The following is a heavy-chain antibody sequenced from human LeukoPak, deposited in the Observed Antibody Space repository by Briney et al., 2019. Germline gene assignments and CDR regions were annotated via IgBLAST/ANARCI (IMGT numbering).Heavy chain of an antibody. Sequence: PGRSLRLSCAASGCTFSSYAMHWVRQAPGKGLEWVAVISYDGSNKYYADSVKGRFTISRDNSKNTLYLQMNSLRAEDTAVYYCARDSGQWLVLFGFKNWGQGTLVTVSS. CDR2: ISYDGSNK. V-gene: IGHV3-30*04. CDR1: GCTFSSYA. J-gene: IGHJ4*02. CDR3: ARDSGQWLVLFGFKN. D-gene: IGHD6-19*01.